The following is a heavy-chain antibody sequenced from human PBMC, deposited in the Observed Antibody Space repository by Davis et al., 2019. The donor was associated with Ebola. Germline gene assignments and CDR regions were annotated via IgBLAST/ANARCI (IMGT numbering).Heavy chain of an antibody. V-gene: IGHV1-46*03. D-gene: IGHD2-15*01. CDR3: ARGFCSGYSCYLFDY. CDR1: GYTFTNYY. J-gene: IGHJ4*02. CDR2: INPNDGRT. Sequence: ASVKVSCKASGYTFTNYYMHWVRQAPGQGLEWMGMINPNDGRTIYAQKFQGRVTMTRDTSTSTVYMDLSGLRSEDTAVYYCARGFCSGYSCYLFDYWGQGTLVTVSS.